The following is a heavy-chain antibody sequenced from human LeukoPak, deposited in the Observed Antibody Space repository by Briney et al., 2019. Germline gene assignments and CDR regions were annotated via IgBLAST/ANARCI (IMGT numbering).Heavy chain of an antibody. V-gene: IGHV4-59*01. Sequence: PSETLSLTCTVSGGSISSYYWSWIRQPPGKGLEWIGYIYYSGSTNYNPSLKSRVTISVDTSKNRFSLKLSSVTAADTAVYYCARELTDGDYVLGYWGQGTLVTVSS. CDR2: IYYSGST. J-gene: IGHJ4*02. D-gene: IGHD4-17*01. CDR1: GGSISSYY. CDR3: ARELTDGDYVLGY.